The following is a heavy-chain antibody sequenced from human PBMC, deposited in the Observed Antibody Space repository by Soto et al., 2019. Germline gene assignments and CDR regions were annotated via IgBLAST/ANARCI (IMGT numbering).Heavy chain of an antibody. V-gene: IGHV1-24*01. CDR2: FDPEDGKT. CDR1: GYTLTELS. CDR3: ARPTYYYDSSGPPGY. J-gene: IGHJ4*02. D-gene: IGHD3-22*01. Sequence: ASVKVSCKVSGYTLTELSMHWVRPAPGKGLEWMGGFDPEDGKTTSAQKFQGRVTVTEDTSTDNAKNSLYLQMNSLRVEDTAVYYCARPTYYYDSSGPPGYWGKGTLVTVSS.